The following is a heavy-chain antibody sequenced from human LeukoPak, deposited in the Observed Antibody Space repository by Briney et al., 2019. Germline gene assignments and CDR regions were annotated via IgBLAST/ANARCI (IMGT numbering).Heavy chain of an antibody. CDR2: IYYSGST. CDR1: GGSISSSSYY. CDR3: ARGRRDTSGYYSFY. V-gene: IGHV4-39*01. Sequence: NPSETLSLTCTVSGGSISSSSYYWGWIRQPPGKGLEWIGSIYYSGSTYYNPSLKSRVTISVDTSKNQFSLKLSSVTAADTAVYYCARGRRDTSGYYSFYWGQGTLVTVSS. J-gene: IGHJ4*02. D-gene: IGHD3-22*01.